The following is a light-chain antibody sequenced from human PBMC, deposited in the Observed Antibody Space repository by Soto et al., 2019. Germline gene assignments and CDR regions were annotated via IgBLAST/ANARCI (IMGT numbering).Light chain of an antibody. CDR3: QQYNSVSMYT. Sequence: DIQMTQSPSTLSASVGDRVTITCRASQSISSWLAWYQQKPGKAPKLLIFDAFSLESGVPSRFSGSGSGTEFTLTISSLQPEDFAPYYCQQYNSVSMYTFGQGTKLEIK. V-gene: IGKV1-5*01. J-gene: IGKJ2*01. CDR2: DAF. CDR1: QSISSW.